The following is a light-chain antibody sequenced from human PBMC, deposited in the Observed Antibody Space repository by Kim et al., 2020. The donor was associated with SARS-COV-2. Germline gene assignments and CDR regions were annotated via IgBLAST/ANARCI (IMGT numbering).Light chain of an antibody. CDR3: QQYNKSPYT. CDR2: GAS. V-gene: IGKV3-20*01. CDR1: QSITNHY. Sequence: LSPGERATRSCGASQSITNHYLAWYQQRPGQAPRLLIFGASSRATGIPDRFSGSGSGTDFTLTISRLEPEDFAVYYCQQYNKSPYTFGQGTKLEI. J-gene: IGKJ2*01.